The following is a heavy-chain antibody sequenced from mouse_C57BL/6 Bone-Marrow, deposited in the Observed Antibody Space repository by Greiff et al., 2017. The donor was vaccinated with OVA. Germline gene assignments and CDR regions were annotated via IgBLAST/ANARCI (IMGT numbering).Heavy chain of an antibody. CDR1: GFTFSSYA. D-gene: IGHD1-1*01. Sequence: EVQLVESVGGLVKPGGSLKLSCAASGFTFSSYAMSWVRQTPEKRLEWVATISDGGSYTYYPDNVKGRFTISRDNAKNNLYLQMSHLKSEDTAMYYCARGDTTGPHYWGQGATLTVSS. CDR2: ISDGGSYT. J-gene: IGHJ2*01. CDR3: ARGDTTGPHY. V-gene: IGHV5-4*01.